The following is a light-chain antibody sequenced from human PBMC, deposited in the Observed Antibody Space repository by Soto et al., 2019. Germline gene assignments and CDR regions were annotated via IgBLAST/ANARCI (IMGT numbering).Light chain of an antibody. V-gene: IGLV2-23*01. CDR3: CSYAGSSKV. CDR2: EGS. Sequence: QAVLTQPASVSGSPGQSITISCTGTSSDVGSYKLVSWYQQHPGKAPKLMIYEGSKRPSGVSNRFSGSKSGNTASLTISGLQAEDEADYYCCSYAGSSKVFGGGTKVTVL. J-gene: IGLJ3*02. CDR1: SSDVGSYKL.